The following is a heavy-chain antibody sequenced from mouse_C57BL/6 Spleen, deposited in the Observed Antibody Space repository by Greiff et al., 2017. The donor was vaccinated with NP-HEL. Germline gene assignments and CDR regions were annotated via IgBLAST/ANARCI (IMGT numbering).Heavy chain of an antibody. CDR1: GYTFTDYN. CDR3: SRGDYYGRVYARDY. CDR2: INPNNGGT. J-gene: IGHJ4*01. Sequence: VQLQQSGPELVKPGASVKMSCKASGYTFTDYNMHWVKQSHGTSLEWIGYINPNNGGTSYNQKFKGTATLTVNKSSSTAYMELRSLTSEDSAVYYCSRGDYYGRVYARDYWGQGTSVTVSS. D-gene: IGHD1-1*01. V-gene: IGHV1-22*01.